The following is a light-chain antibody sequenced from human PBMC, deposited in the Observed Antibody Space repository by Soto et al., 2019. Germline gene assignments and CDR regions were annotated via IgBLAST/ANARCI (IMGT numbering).Light chain of an antibody. Sequence: EIVLTQSPGTLSLSPGERATLSCRASQIVSSSYLAWYQQKPGQAPRLLIYGASSRATGIPDRFSGSGSGTDFPLTISRLEPEDFAVYYCQQYGSSPLTFGGGTKVELK. V-gene: IGKV3-20*01. CDR2: GAS. CDR1: QIVSSSY. J-gene: IGKJ4*01. CDR3: QQYGSSPLT.